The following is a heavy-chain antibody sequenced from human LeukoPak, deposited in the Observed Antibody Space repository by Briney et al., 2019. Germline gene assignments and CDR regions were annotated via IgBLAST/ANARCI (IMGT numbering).Heavy chain of an antibody. D-gene: IGHD3-10*01. CDR3: ARDNGYYGSGSYDY. CDR1: GFTVSSNY. V-gene: IGHV3-66*01. Sequence: GGSLRLSCAASGFTVSSNYMSWVRQAPGKGLEWVSVIYSGGSTYYADSVKGRFTISRDNSENTLYLQMNSLRAEDTAVYYCARDNGYYGSGSYDYWGQGTLVTVSS. J-gene: IGHJ4*02. CDR2: IYSGGST.